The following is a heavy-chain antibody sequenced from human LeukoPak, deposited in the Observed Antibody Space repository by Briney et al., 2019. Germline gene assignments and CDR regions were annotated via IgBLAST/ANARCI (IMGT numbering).Heavy chain of an antibody. Sequence: GGPLRLSCAASGFTFSSYSMNWVRQAPGKGLEWVSYISSSSSTIYYADSVKGRFTISRDNAKNSLYLQMNSLRAEDTAVYYCARGLLWFGESLDYWGQGTLVTVSS. J-gene: IGHJ4*02. D-gene: IGHD3-10*01. V-gene: IGHV3-48*04. CDR2: ISSSSSTI. CDR3: ARGLLWFGESLDY. CDR1: GFTFSSYS.